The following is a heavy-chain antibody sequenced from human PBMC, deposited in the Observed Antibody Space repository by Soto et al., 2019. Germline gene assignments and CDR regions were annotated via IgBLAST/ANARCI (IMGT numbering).Heavy chain of an antibody. Sequence: SCKASGYTFTSYESSWVRQAPGQGLEWMGWISAYNGNTTYAQSLQGRVTMTTDTSTSTAYMELRSLSSDDTAIYDCVREMKTRGSPENFFDYWGQGAMVAVSS. CDR3: VREMKTRGSPENFFDY. J-gene: IGHJ4*02. CDR2: ISAYNGNT. D-gene: IGHD6-13*01. CDR1: GYTFTSYE. V-gene: IGHV1-18*01.